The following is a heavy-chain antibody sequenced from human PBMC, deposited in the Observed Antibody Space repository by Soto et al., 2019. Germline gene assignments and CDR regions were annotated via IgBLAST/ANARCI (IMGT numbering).Heavy chain of an antibody. CDR2: IYYSGST. J-gene: IGHJ6*02. V-gene: IGHV4-59*01. CDR1: GGSISSYY. CDR3: ARGSGNYCYYGLDV. Sequence: SETLSLTCTVSGGSISSYYWSWIRQPPGKGLEWIGYIYYSGSTNYNPSLKSRVTISVDTSKKQSSLKLNSVTAADTAVYYCARGSGNYCYYGLDVWGLGTTVTVSS. D-gene: IGHD1-26*01.